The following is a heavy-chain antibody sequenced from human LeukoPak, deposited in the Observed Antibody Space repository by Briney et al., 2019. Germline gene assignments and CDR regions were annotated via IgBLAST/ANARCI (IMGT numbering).Heavy chain of an antibody. Sequence: GGSLRLSCAASGFTFSSYWMSWVRQAPGKGLEWVANIKRDGSEKYYVDSVKGRFTISRDNAKNSLSLQMNSLRAEDTAIYYCARDNGIWDGAFDIWGRGTMVTVSS. V-gene: IGHV3-7*01. CDR2: IKRDGSEK. CDR3: ARDNGIWDGAFDI. J-gene: IGHJ3*02. D-gene: IGHD1-26*01. CDR1: GFTFSSYW.